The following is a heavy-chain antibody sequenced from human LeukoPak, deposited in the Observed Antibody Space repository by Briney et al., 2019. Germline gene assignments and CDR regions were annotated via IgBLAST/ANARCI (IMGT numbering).Heavy chain of an antibody. D-gene: IGHD3-3*02. CDR3: ASRAHFWSGPGG. J-gene: IGHJ4*02. CDR1: GFTFSSYA. Sequence: GRSLRLSCAASGFTFSSYAMHWVRQAPGKGLEWVANIKQDGSEKYYMDSVKGRFTISRDNVKNSLFLQMNGLRAEDTAVYYCASRAHFWSGPGGWGQGTLVTVSS. CDR2: IKQDGSEK. V-gene: IGHV3-7*01.